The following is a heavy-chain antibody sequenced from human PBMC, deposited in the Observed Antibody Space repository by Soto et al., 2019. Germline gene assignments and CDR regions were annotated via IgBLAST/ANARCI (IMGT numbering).Heavy chain of an antibody. CDR1: GGSISSSNW. J-gene: IGHJ5*02. CDR2: IYHSGST. V-gene: IGHV4-4*02. CDR3: ARGLNHIAVAGTRWFDP. D-gene: IGHD6-19*01. Sequence: QVQLQESGPGLVKPSGTLSLTCAVSGGSISSSNWWSWVRQPPGKGLEWIGEIYHSGSTKYNPSLMRRVTISVDKSKSQFSLKLSSVTAADTAVYYCARGLNHIAVAGTRWFDPWGQGTLVTVSS.